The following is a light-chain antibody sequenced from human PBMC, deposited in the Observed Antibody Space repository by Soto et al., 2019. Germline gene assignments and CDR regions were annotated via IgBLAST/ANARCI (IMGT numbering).Light chain of an antibody. CDR3: QQYNNWPRWT. CDR2: GAF. J-gene: IGKJ1*01. CDR1: QSVSRN. Sequence: EIVMTQSPATLSVSPGERATLSCRASQSVSRNLAWYQQKPGQAPSLLIYGAFTRATGIPARFSGTGSGTEFTLTISSLQSEDFAVYYCQQYNNWPRWTFGQGTKVDIK. V-gene: IGKV3-15*01.